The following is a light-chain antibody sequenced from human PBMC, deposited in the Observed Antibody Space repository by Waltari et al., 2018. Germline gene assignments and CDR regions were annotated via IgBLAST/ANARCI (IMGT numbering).Light chain of an antibody. CDR3: QQYHNWPPWT. V-gene: IGKV3D-15*01. CDR1: QSVSTK. CDR2: DAS. Sequence: EIVMTQSPATLSVSPGEGVPLPCRASQSVSTKLAWYQLKPGQAPRLLIHDASSRATGIPARFSGSGSGTEFTLTISSLQSEDFALYYCQQYHNWPPWTFGQGTKVEIK. J-gene: IGKJ1*01.